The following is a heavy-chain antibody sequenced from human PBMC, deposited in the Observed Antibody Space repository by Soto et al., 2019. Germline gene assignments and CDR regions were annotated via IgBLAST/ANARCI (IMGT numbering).Heavy chain of an antibody. V-gene: IGHV3-30-3*01. Sequence: QVQLVESGGGVVQPGRSLRLSCAASGFTFSSYAMHWVRQAPGKGLEWVAVISYDGSNKYYADSVKGRFTISRDNSKNTRYLHMNSLRAEDTAVYYFARDLEVAVAGAWGQGTLVTVSS. D-gene: IGHD6-19*01. J-gene: IGHJ5*02. CDR3: ARDLEVAVAGA. CDR1: GFTFSSYA. CDR2: ISYDGSNK.